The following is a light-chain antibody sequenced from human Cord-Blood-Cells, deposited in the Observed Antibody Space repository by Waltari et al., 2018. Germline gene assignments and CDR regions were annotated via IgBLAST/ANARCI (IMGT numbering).Light chain of an antibody. Sequence: EIVMTQSRATLSVSPGERATLSCRASQSVSSNLAWSQQKPGQAPRLLIYGASTRATGIPARFGGSGSGTEFTLTISSLQSEDFAVYYCQQYNNWPLTFGGGTKVEIK. CDR2: GAS. J-gene: IGKJ4*01. CDR1: QSVSSN. CDR3: QQYNNWPLT. V-gene: IGKV3-15*01.